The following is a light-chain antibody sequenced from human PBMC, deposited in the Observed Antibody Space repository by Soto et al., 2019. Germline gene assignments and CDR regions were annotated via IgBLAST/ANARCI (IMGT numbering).Light chain of an antibody. CDR2: STS. J-gene: IGKJ4*01. CDR1: QGVSSW. Sequence: DIQMTQCPSSVSASVGDRVTITCRASQGVSSWLAWSQQKPGTAPNLLIYSTSTLQSGVPSRFGGSGSRADVTLTISSQQPEEFATYYCQRANSFRGLTVGGDTKVEI. V-gene: IGKV1D-12*01. CDR3: QRANSFRGLT.